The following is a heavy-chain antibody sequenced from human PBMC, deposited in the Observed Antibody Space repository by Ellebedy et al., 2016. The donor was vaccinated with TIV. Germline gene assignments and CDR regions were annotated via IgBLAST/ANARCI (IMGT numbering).Heavy chain of an antibody. J-gene: IGHJ5*02. CDR2: ASYSVNT. D-gene: IGHD6-19*01. CDR3: ARDLVAVADNWFDP. CDR1: GGSISSSDRYW. V-gene: IGHV4-39*07. Sequence: SETLSLTCTVSGGSISSSDRYWWGWIRQPPGKGLEWIGSASYSVNTYYNPSLKSRVTISLDTSKNQFSLRLTSVTAADPAVYYCARDLVAVADNWFDPWGQGTLVTVSS.